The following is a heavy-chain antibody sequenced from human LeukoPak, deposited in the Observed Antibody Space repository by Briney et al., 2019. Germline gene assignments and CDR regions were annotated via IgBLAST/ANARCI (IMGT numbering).Heavy chain of an antibody. J-gene: IGHJ5*02. D-gene: IGHD2-2*01. CDR3: ASRREYCSSTSCYYWFDP. V-gene: IGHV4-30-4*08. Sequence: TLSLTCTVSGGSISSGDYYWSWIRQPPGKGLEWIGYIYYSGSTYYNPSLKSRVTISVDTSKNQFSPKLSSVTAADTAVYYCASRREYCSSTSCYYWFDPWGQGTLVTVSS. CDR2: IYYSGST. CDR1: GGSISSGDYY.